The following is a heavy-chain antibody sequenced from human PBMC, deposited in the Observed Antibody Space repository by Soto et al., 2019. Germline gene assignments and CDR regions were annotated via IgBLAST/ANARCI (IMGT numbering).Heavy chain of an antibody. CDR3: AAYSSRGSYNWFDP. V-gene: IGHV4-39*01. CDR1: GGSISSSSYY. CDR2: IYYSGST. D-gene: IGHD6-13*01. Sequence: PSETLSLTCTVSGGSISSSSYYWGWIRQPPGKGLEWIGSIYYSGSTYYNPSLKSRVTISVDTSKNQFSLKLSSVTAADTAVYYCAAYSSRGSYNWFDPWGQGTLVTVSS. J-gene: IGHJ5*02.